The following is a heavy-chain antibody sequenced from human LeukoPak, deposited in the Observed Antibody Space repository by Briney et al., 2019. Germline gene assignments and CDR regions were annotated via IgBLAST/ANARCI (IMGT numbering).Heavy chain of an antibody. D-gene: IGHD1-26*01. Sequence: GGSLRLSCAASGFSLSTHGMHWVRQAPGKGLERVAGMWYDGTREDYADSVKGRFTISRDLSKNTLNLQMHSLRVEDTAMFYCARDLSYGSLDFRGQGTLVTVSS. CDR2: MWYDGTRE. CDR3: ARDLSYGSLDF. V-gene: IGHV3-33*01. J-gene: IGHJ4*02. CDR1: GFSLSTHG.